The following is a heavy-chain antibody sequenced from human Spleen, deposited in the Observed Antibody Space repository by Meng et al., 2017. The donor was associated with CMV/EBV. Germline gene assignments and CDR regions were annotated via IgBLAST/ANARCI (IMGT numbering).Heavy chain of an antibody. Sequence: GGSLRLSCAASEFTFPKYWRTWVRQTPGKGLEWVANIKQDGSETNYVDSVKGRFIISRDNAKNSLYLQMNSLRAEDTAVYYCASEGIPGIFNYWGQGTLVTVSS. V-gene: IGHV3-7*01. CDR3: ASEGIPGIFNY. CDR2: IKQDGSET. CDR1: EFTFPKYW. J-gene: IGHJ4*02.